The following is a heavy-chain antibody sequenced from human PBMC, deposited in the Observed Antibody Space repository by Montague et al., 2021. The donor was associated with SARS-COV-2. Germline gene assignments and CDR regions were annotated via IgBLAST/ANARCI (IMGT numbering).Heavy chain of an antibody. CDR3: WRSSGP. CDR2: IGGTTGYI. J-gene: IGHJ5*02. V-gene: IGHV3-21*01. CDR1: GFTFSAYT. Sequence: SLRLSCAASGFTFSAYTMNWVRQVPGKGLEWVSSIGGTTGYIYYADSVKGRFTISRDNAKNSLYLQMDSLRADDTAIYYCWRSSGPWGQGTLVTVSS. D-gene: IGHD3-22*01.